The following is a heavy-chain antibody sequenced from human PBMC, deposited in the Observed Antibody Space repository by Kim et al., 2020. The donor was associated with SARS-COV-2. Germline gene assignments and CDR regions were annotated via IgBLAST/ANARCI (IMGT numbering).Heavy chain of an antibody. V-gene: IGHV4-34*01. Sequence: NPSLKSRVTISVDTSKNQFSLKLSSVTAADTAVYYCARGKEDTAIYYFDYWGQGTLVTVSS. J-gene: IGHJ4*02. CDR3: ARGKEDTAIYYFDY. D-gene: IGHD5-18*01.